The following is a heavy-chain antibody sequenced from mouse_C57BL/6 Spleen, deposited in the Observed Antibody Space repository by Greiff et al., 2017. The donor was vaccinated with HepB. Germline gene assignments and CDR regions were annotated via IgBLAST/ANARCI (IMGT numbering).Heavy chain of an antibody. J-gene: IGHJ1*03. CDR3: TRERDGYYRYFDV. V-gene: IGHV5-9-1*02. Sequence: VQLKESGEGLVKPGGSLKLSCAASGFTFSSYAMSWVRQTPEKRLEWVAYISSGGDYIYYADTVKGRFTISRDNARNTLYLQMSSLKSEDTAMYYCTRERDGYYRYFDVWGTGTTVTVSS. D-gene: IGHD2-3*01. CDR1: GFTFSSYA. CDR2: ISSGGDYI.